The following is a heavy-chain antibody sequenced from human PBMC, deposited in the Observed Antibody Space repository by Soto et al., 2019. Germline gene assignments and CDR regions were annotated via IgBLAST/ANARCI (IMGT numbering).Heavy chain of an antibody. D-gene: IGHD4-17*01. CDR3: AKEGVPVTTHVGYFDL. CDR2: ISYDGSNK. CDR1: GFTFSSYG. V-gene: IGHV3-30*18. Sequence: GGSLRLSCAASGFTFSSYGMHWVRQAPGKGLEWVAVISYDGSNKYYADSVKGRFTISRDNSKNTLYLQMNSLRAEDTAVYYCAKEGVPVTTHVGYFDLWGRGTLVTVSS. J-gene: IGHJ2*01.